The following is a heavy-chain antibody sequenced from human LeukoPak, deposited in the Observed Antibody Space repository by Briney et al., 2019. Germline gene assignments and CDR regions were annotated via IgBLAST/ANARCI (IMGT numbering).Heavy chain of an antibody. CDR1: GFTVSNNY. J-gene: IGHJ4*02. V-gene: IGHV3-53*01. Sequence: GGSLRLSCAASGFTVSNNYMTWVRQAPGKGLEWVSLIYSGGSTYYADSVKGRFTISRDNSKNTLYLQMNSLRAEDTAVYYCARDSRGYSYGQVTNFDYWGQGTLVTVSS. CDR3: ARDSRGYSYGQVTNFDY. D-gene: IGHD5-18*01. CDR2: IYSGGST.